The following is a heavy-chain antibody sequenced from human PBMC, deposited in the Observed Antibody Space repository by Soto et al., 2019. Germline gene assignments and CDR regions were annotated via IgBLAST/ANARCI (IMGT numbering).Heavy chain of an antibody. CDR2: TYYRSKWYN. CDR1: GDSVSSNSAA. CDR3: ARDGQWLVQGYYYYGMDV. J-gene: IGHJ6*02. D-gene: IGHD6-19*01. V-gene: IGHV6-1*01. Sequence: SQTLSLTCAISGDSVSSNSAAWNCIRQSPSRGLEWLGRTYYRSKWYNDYAVSVKSRITINPDTSKNQFSLQLNSVTPEDTAVYYCARDGQWLVQGYYYYGMDVWGQGTTVTVSS.